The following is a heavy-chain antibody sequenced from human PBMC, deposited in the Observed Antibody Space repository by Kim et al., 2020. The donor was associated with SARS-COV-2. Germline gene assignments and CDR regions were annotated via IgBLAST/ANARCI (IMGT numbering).Heavy chain of an antibody. CDR2: IYSGGST. D-gene: IGHD2-21*01. CDR1: GFTVSSNY. Sequence: GGSLRLSCAASGFTVSSNYMSWVRQAPGKGLEWVSVIYSGGSTYYADSVKGRFTISRDNSKNTLYLQMNSLRAEDTAVYYCARGHKLVPGYYYGMDVWGQGTTVTVSS. CDR3: ARGHKLVPGYYYGMDV. J-gene: IGHJ6*02. V-gene: IGHV3-53*01.